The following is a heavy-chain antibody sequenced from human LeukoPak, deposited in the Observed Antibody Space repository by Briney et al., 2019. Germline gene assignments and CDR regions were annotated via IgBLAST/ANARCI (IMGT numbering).Heavy chain of an antibody. J-gene: IGHJ4*02. Sequence: PGGSLRLSCAASGFTFSSSAMSWVRQAPGKGLEWVSAISNNGGYTYYADSVQGRFTISRDNSKSTLCLQMNSLRAEDTDVYYCAKQLGYCSDGSCYFPYWGQGTLVTVSS. V-gene: IGHV3-23*01. CDR1: GFTFSSSA. CDR3: AKQLGYCSDGSCYFPY. D-gene: IGHD2-15*01. CDR2: ISNNGGYT.